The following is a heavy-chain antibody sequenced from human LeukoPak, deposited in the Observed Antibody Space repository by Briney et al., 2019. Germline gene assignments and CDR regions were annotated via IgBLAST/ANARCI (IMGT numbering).Heavy chain of an antibody. V-gene: IGHV4-59*01. Sequence: SETLSLTCTVSGGSISGYYWSWIRQPPGKGLEWIAYIYYSGSTNYNPSLKSRVTISLDTSKNQFSLKLSSVTAADTAVYFCARTRSDGYNDCWGQGTLVTVSS. CDR3: ARTRSDGYNDC. CDR1: GGSISGYY. J-gene: IGHJ4*02. D-gene: IGHD5-24*01. CDR2: IYYSGST.